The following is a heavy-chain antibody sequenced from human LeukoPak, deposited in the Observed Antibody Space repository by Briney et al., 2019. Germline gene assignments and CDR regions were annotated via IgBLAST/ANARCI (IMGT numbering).Heavy chain of an antibody. CDR3: ARGPQRGAAANYYGMDV. D-gene: IGHD2-2*01. CDR2: TNSDGSST. CDR1: GFTFSNYW. V-gene: IGHV3-74*01. J-gene: IGHJ6*02. Sequence: PGGSLRLSCAASGFTFSNYWMHWVRQAPGQGLVWVSRTNSDGSSTNYADSVKGRFTISRDNAKNTLYLQMNSLRSEDTAVYYCARGPQRGAAANYYGMDVWGQGTTVTVSS.